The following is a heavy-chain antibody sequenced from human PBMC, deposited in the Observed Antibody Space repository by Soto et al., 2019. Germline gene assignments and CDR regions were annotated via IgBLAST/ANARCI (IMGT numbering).Heavy chain of an antibody. CDR3: ARVASGSYDWIDP. CDR2: INPDGSRT. CDR1: KFTFTSYW. D-gene: IGHD1-26*01. J-gene: IGHJ5*02. V-gene: IGHV3-74*01. Sequence: EVQLVESGGGLVQPGGSLRLSCAASKFTFTSYWMHWVRQAPGKGLMWVSRINPDGSRTTYADSVKGRFTISRDNAKNTVFLQMNSLRVEDPAVYYCARVASGSYDWIDPWGQGSLVTVSS.